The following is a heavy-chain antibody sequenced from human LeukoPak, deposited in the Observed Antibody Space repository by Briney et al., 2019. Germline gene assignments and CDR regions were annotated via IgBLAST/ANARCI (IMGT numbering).Heavy chain of an antibody. D-gene: IGHD3-3*01. J-gene: IGHJ6*03. Sequence: ASVKVSCKASGGTFSSYAISWVRQAPGQGLERMGGIIPIFGTANYAQKFQGRVTITADESTSTAYMELSSLRSEDTAVYYCARGGYDFWSGSLYYYYYMDVWGKGTTVTVSS. CDR2: IIPIFGTA. CDR3: ARGGYDFWSGSLYYYYYMDV. V-gene: IGHV1-69*01. CDR1: GGTFSSYA.